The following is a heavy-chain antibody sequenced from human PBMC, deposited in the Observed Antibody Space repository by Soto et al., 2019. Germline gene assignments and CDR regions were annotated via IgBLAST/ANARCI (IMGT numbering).Heavy chain of an antibody. CDR3: ESKRSIAAPVGAFDI. Sequence: LGESLKISCKGSGYSFTSYWIGWVRQMPGKGLEWMGIIYPGDSDTRYSPSFQGQVTISADKSISTAYLQWSSLKASDTAMYYCESKRSIAAPVGAFDIWGQGTMVTVSS. CDR1: GYSFTSYW. D-gene: IGHD6-6*01. J-gene: IGHJ3*02. CDR2: IYPGDSDT. V-gene: IGHV5-51*01.